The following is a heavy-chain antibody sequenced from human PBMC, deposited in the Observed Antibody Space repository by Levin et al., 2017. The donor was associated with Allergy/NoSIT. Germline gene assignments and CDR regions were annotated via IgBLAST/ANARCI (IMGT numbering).Heavy chain of an antibody. D-gene: IGHD3-10*01. CDR2: IYYSGST. CDR3: ARDLFRGGLDY. CDR1: GGSISSYY. Sequence: SETLSLTCTVSGGSISSYYWSWIRQPPGKGLEWIGYIYYSGSTNYNPSLKSRVTISVDTSKNQFSLKLSSVTAADTAVYYCARDLFRGGLDYWGQGTLVTVSS. V-gene: IGHV4-59*01. J-gene: IGHJ4*02.